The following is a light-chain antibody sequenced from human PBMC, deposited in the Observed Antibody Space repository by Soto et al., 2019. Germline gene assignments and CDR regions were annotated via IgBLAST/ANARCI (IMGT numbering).Light chain of an antibody. CDR1: QSVSSSY. CDR3: QQYGSSPYT. J-gene: IGKJ2*01. CDR2: DAS. Sequence: EIVLTQSPGTLSLSPGERATLSCRAGQSVSSSYLAWYQQKPGQAPRLLIYDASSRATGIPDRFSGSGSGTDFTLTISRLEPEDFAVYYCQQYGSSPYTFGQGTKLEI. V-gene: IGKV3-20*01.